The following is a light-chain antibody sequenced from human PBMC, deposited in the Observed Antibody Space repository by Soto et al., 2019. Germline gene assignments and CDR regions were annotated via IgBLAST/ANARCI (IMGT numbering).Light chain of an antibody. CDR1: QSVTSSY. CDR3: QLYGTSPKT. Sequence: EIVLTQSPGTLSLSPGERATLSCRASQSVTSSYLSWYQQKPGQAPRLLIYGASNRATGIPDRFSGSGSGTDFTLTISRLEPEDFAVYYCQLYGTSPKTFGQGTKVDIK. J-gene: IGKJ1*01. V-gene: IGKV3-20*01. CDR2: GAS.